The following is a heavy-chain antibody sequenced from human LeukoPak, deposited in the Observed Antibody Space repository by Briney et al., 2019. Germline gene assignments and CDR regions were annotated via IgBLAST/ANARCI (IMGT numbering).Heavy chain of an antibody. D-gene: IGHD5-18*01. CDR3: ATPADTTLDY. Sequence: SGGSLRLSCAASGFTFSIYSMNWVRQAPGKGLEWVSYISGSSNTIYYEDSVKGRFTISRDNAKNSLYLQMNSLRAEDTALYYCATPADTTLDYWGQGTLVTVSS. J-gene: IGHJ4*02. V-gene: IGHV3-48*01. CDR2: ISGSSNTI. CDR1: GFTFSIYS.